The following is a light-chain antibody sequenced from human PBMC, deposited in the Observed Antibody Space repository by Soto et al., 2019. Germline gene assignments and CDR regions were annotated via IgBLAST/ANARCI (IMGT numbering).Light chain of an antibody. V-gene: IGLV4-69*01. CDR2: LDTDGSH. J-gene: IGLJ7*01. CDR3: QTWGTGIRV. CDR1: SGHSSYA. Sequence: QLVLTQSPSASASLGASVKLTCTLSSGHSSYAIAWHQQQPEKGPRYLMKLDTDGSHSKGDGIPDRFSGSSSGADRYLTISSLQSEDEADYYCQTWGTGIRVFGTGTQLTVL.